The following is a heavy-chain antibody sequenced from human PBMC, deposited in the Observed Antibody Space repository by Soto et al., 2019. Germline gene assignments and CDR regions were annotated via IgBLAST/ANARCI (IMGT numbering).Heavy chain of an antibody. CDR3: ARVLITCGGIRVPYNWFDT. D-gene: IGHD3-16*01. J-gene: IGHJ5*02. V-gene: IGHV4-34*01. CDR1: GESFSGYH. Sequence: SETLSLTCAVYGESFSGYHWTWIRQPPGKGLEWIGEINLNGSTNYNPSLKSRVTISVDTSKNQFSLILSSVTAADTAVYYCARVLITCGGIRVPYNWFDTWGQGNLVTVSS. CDR2: INLNGST.